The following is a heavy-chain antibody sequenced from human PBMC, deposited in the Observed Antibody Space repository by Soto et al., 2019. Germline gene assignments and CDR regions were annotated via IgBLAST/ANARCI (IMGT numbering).Heavy chain of an antibody. Sequence: GGSLRLSCAASGYSRFSYYSMNWVRQAPGKGLEWVSFISGSGGSTYYADSVKGRFTISRDNSKNTLYLQMNSLRAEDTAVYYCAKVAMSVASIQLDYWGQGTLVTVSS. J-gene: IGHJ4*02. V-gene: IGHV3-23*01. D-gene: IGHD1-1*01. CDR3: AKVAMSVASIQLDY. CDR1: GYSRFSYYS. CDR2: ISGSGGST.